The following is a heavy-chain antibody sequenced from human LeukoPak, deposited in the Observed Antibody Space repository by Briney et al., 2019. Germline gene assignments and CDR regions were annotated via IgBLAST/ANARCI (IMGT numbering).Heavy chain of an antibody. J-gene: IGHJ1*01. CDR2: IYTSGST. Sequence: SETLSLTCTVSGGSISSYYWSWIRQPAGKGLEWIGRIYTSGSTNYNPSLKSRVTMSVDTSKNQFSLKLSSVTAADTAVYYCARERIAAAGTYFQHWGQGTLVTVSS. CDR1: GGSISSYY. D-gene: IGHD6-13*01. V-gene: IGHV4-4*07. CDR3: ARERIAAAGTYFQH.